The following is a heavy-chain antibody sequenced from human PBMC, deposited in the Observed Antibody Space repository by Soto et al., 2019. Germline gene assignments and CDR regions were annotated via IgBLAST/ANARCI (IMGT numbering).Heavy chain of an antibody. J-gene: IGHJ5*02. CDR3: ARDFRHSVVVVAATGSPSLINCFDP. Sequence: PSETLSLTCAVSSYSISSGYYWRWIRQPPGKGLEWFGSIYHSGSTYYNPSLKSRVTISVDTSKNQFSLKLSSATAADTAVYYCARDFRHSVVVVAATGSPSLINCFDPWGQGTLVT. V-gene: IGHV4-38-2*02. CDR1: SYSISSGYY. CDR2: IYHSGST. D-gene: IGHD2-15*01.